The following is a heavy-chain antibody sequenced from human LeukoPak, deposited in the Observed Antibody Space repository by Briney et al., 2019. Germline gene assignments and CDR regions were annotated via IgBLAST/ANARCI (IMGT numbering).Heavy chain of an antibody. CDR3: AREGYSYGNFDY. Sequence: SETLSLTCNVSGGSISSRSYYWGWIRQPPGKGLEWIGSIYHSGRTFYNPSLKSRVTISVDTSKNQFSLKLSSVTAADTAVYYCAREGYSYGNFDYWGQGTLVTVSS. V-gene: IGHV4-39*07. CDR2: IYHSGRT. CDR1: GGSISSRSYY. J-gene: IGHJ4*02. D-gene: IGHD5-18*01.